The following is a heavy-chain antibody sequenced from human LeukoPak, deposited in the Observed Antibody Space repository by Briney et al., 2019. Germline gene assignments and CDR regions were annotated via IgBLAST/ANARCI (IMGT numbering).Heavy chain of an antibody. V-gene: IGHV4-59*01. Sequence: SETLSLTCTVSGGSISSYYWSWIRQPPGKGLEWIGYIYYSGSTNYNPSLKSRVTISVDTSKNQFSLKLSSVTAADTAVYYCARALSYYDFWSGYSTSYYYYGMDVWGQGTTVTVFS. D-gene: IGHD3-3*01. CDR2: IYYSGST. CDR3: ARALSYYDFWSGYSTSYYYYGMDV. J-gene: IGHJ6*02. CDR1: GGSISSYY.